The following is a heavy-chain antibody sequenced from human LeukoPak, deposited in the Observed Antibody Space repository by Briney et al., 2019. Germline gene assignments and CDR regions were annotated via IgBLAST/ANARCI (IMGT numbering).Heavy chain of an antibody. Sequence: SVKVSCKASGGTFSSYAISWVRQAPGQGLEWMGRIIPVLGIAKYAQKFQGRVTITADNSTSTAYMELSSLKSEDTAVYYCARIPTYGDYEVDYWGQGTLVTVSS. V-gene: IGHV1-69*04. D-gene: IGHD4-17*01. CDR2: IIPVLGIA. J-gene: IGHJ4*02. CDR1: GGTFSSYA. CDR3: ARIPTYGDYEVDY.